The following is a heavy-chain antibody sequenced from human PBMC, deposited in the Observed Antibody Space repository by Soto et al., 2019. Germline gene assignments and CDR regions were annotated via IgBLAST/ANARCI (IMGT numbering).Heavy chain of an antibody. CDR1: GFTFSSYG. J-gene: IGHJ4*02. D-gene: IGHD4-17*01. CDR2: IWYDGSNK. CDR3: ARDASYGDYFDY. V-gene: IGHV3-33*01. Sequence: VQLVESGGGVVQPGRSLRLSCAASGFTFSSYGMHWVRQAPGKGLEWVAVIWYDGSNKYYADSVKGRFTISRDNSKNTLYLQMNSLRAEDTAVYYCARDASYGDYFDYWGQGTLVTVSS.